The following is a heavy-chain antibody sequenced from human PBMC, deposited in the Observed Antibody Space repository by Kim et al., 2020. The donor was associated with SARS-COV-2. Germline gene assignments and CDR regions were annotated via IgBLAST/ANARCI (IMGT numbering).Heavy chain of an antibody. CDR1: GLTVSSNY. Sequence: GGSLRLSCAASGLTVSSNYMSWVRQAPGKGLEWVSVMYTGGSPYYADSVKGRFTISRDNLKNTLYLQMNNLRAEDTAVYYCARIRYYFDSSGPTYFFDYWGQGTLVTVSS. D-gene: IGHD3-22*01. V-gene: IGHV3-53*01. J-gene: IGHJ4*02. CDR2: MYTGGSP. CDR3: ARIRYYFDSSGPTYFFDY.